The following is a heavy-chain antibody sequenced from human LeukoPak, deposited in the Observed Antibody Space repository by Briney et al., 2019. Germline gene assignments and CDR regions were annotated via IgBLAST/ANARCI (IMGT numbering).Heavy chain of an antibody. V-gene: IGHV5-51*01. J-gene: IGHJ4*02. Sequence: GESLKISCKGSGYSFTSYWIGWVRQMPGKGLEWMGIIYPGDSDTRYSPSFQGQVTISADKSISTAYLQWSSLKASDTVMYHCARLTATPRGYFDYWGQGTLVAVSS. D-gene: IGHD5-18*01. CDR1: GYSFTSYW. CDR2: IYPGDSDT. CDR3: ARLTATPRGYFDY.